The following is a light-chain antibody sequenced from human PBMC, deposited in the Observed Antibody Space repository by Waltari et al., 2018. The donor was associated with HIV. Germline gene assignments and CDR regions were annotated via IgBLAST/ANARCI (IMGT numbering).Light chain of an antibody. CDR1: EAIKRTY. J-gene: IGKJ1*01. V-gene: IGKV3-20*01. Sequence: EIVLTQSPGTLSSSPGERATLSCVTSEAIKRTYLSWYQQKDGQAPRLLIYGATNRAPGSPDRFSGSGSGTEFNLTINGLETEDFVVYYCHQYGSSFWTFGQGTKVEVK. CDR3: HQYGSSFWT. CDR2: GAT.